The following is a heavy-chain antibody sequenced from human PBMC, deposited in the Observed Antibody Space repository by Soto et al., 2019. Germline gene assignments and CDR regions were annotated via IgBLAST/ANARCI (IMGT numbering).Heavy chain of an antibody. Sequence: ASVKVSCKASGYTFTSYGISWVLQAPGQGLEWMGWISAYNGNTNYAQKLQGRVTMTTDTSTSTAYMELRSLRSDDTAVYYCAIHYDFWSGYSPFDYWGQGTLVTVSS. J-gene: IGHJ4*02. CDR1: GYTFTSYG. CDR2: ISAYNGNT. CDR3: AIHYDFWSGYSPFDY. D-gene: IGHD3-3*01. V-gene: IGHV1-18*01.